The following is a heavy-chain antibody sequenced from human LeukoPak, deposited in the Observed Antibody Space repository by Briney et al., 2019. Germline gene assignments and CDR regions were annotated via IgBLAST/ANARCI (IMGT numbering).Heavy chain of an antibody. CDR3: ARPSPTVRHWFGYFHY. J-gene: IGHJ1*01. CDR2: IYHSGST. CDR1: GGSFSGYY. V-gene: IGHV4-59*01. Sequence: PSETLSLTCAVYGGSFSGYYWSWIRQPPGKGLEWIGYIYHSGSTKYNPSLESRVTISIDTSKSQFSLQLTSVTAADTAVYYCARPSPTVRHWFGYFHYWGQGTLVTVSS. D-gene: IGHD3-10*01.